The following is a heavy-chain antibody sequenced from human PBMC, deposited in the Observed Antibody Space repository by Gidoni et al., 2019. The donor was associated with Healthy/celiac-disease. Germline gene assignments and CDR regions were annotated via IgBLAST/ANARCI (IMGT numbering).Heavy chain of an antibody. CDR1: GITFDDYA. J-gene: IGHJ4*02. CDR3: HWAGDYRRTYDY. V-gene: IGHV3-9*01. Sequence: EVQLVESGGGLVQPGRSLRLSCAASGITFDDYAMHWVRQAPGKGLEWVSGIRWNSGSIGYADSVKGRFTISRDNAKNSLYLQMNSLGAEDTALYYCHWAGDYRRTYDYWGQGTLVTVSS. D-gene: IGHD7-27*01. CDR2: IRWNSGSI.